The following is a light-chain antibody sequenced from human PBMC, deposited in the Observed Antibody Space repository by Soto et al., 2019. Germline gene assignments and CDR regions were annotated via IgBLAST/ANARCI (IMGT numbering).Light chain of an antibody. V-gene: IGLV2-8*01. CDR2: EVT. CDR1: SSDVGDYDY. CDR3: TSYAGSNNVV. J-gene: IGLJ2*01. Sequence: QSVLTQPPSASRSPGQSVTFSCTGTSSDVGDYDYVSWYQQHPGKAPKLIIYEVTKRPSGVPDRFSGSKSGNTASLTVSGLQAEDEADYYCTSYAGSNNVVFGGGTKLTVL.